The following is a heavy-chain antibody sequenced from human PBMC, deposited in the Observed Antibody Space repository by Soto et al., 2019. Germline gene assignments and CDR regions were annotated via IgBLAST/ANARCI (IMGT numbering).Heavy chain of an antibody. CDR2: IRGTGGST. Sequence: GGSLRLSCAASGFTFSSYAMTWVRQAPGKVLECVSAIRGTGGSTNYADSVKGRFTISRDDSKNTRYLQMNSLRAEDTAVYYCAKPSNYYANTGYRPQFDYWGQGTRGTAPQ. J-gene: IGHJ4*02. D-gene: IGHD3-22*01. CDR3: AKPSNYYANTGYRPQFDY. V-gene: IGHV3-23*01. CDR1: GFTFSSYA.